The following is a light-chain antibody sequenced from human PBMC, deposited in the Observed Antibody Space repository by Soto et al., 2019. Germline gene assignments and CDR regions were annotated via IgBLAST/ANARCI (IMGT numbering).Light chain of an antibody. CDR1: QRVSND. Sequence: EIVMTQSPATLSVSPGERATLSCRASQRVSNDFAWYQQKPGQAPRLLIYVASTRATGIPARFSGSGSGSEFTLTISSLQSEDFAVYYCQQYNSWPLTFGGGTKVEIK. J-gene: IGKJ4*01. CDR3: QQYNSWPLT. V-gene: IGKV3-15*01. CDR2: VAS.